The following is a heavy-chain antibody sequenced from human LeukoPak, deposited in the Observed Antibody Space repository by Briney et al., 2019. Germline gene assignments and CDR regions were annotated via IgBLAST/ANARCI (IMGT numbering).Heavy chain of an antibody. D-gene: IGHD5-24*01. Sequence: GGSLRLSCAASGFTFSSYAMHWVRQAPGKGLEYVSAISSNGGSTYYANSVKGRFTISRDNSKNTLYLQMGSLRAEDMAVYYCAREYGGDGYKAEYYFDYWGQGTLVTVSS. J-gene: IGHJ4*02. V-gene: IGHV3-64*01. CDR2: ISSNGGST. CDR3: AREYGGDGYKAEYYFDY. CDR1: GFTFSSYA.